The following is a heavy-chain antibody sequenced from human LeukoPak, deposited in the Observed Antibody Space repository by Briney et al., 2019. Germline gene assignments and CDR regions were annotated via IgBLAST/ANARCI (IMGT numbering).Heavy chain of an antibody. Sequence: SETLSLTCAVYGGSLNGHYWSWIRQPPGKGLEWIGEGSESGGTKFNPSLKSRVTISADTSKNQFSLKVKSVTAADTAVYYCAKNGQSGFSFDPWGQGTLVTVSS. CDR2: GSESGGT. V-gene: IGHV4-34*01. CDR1: GGSLNGHY. CDR3: AKNGQSGFSFDP. D-gene: IGHD3-3*01. J-gene: IGHJ5*02.